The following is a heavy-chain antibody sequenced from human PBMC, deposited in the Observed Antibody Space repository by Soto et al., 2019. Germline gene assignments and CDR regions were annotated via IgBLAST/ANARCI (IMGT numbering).Heavy chain of an antibody. CDR1: GFTFSIYA. CDR2: ISGSGDIT. CDR3: AKVEQLAFDY. J-gene: IGHJ4*02. V-gene: IGHV3-23*01. D-gene: IGHD6-13*01. Sequence: EVQVLESGGGLVQPGGSLRLSCAASGFTFSIYAMTWVRQAPGKGLEWVSTISGSGDITYYADSVKGRFTISRDNSKDTLYLQMNSLRAEDTAVYYCAKVEQLAFDYWGQETLVTVSS.